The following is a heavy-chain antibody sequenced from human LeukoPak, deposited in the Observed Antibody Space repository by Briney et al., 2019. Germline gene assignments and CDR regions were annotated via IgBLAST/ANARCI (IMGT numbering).Heavy chain of an antibody. Sequence: QPGGSLRLSCAGSTFTFSAYGMHWVRQAPDKGPEWVATISYDGGNKYYADSVKGRFTISRDNSKNTLYLQVNSLTVEDTALYYCAKDRHSCFSCFDYWGQGTLVTVSS. CDR1: TFTFSAYG. CDR3: AKDRHSCFSCFDY. CDR2: ISYDGGNK. J-gene: IGHJ4*02. D-gene: IGHD2-2*01. V-gene: IGHV3-30*18.